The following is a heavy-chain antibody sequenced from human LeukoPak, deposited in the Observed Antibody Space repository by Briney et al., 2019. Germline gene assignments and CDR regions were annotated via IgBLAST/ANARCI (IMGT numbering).Heavy chain of an antibody. CDR3: AKLPPDSSGYPYYFDY. CDR2: ISGSGGGT. Sequence: GGSLRLSCAASGFTFSSYAMSWVRQAPGKGLEWVSAISGSGGGTYYADSVKGRFTISGDNPKNTLYLQMNSLRAEDTAVYYCAKLPPDSSGYPYYFDYWGQGTLVTVSS. J-gene: IGHJ4*02. CDR1: GFTFSSYA. V-gene: IGHV3-23*01. D-gene: IGHD3-22*01.